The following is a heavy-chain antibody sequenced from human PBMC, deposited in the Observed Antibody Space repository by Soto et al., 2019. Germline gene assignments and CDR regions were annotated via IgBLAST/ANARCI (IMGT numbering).Heavy chain of an antibody. V-gene: IGHV2-5*01. CDR3: AHKPNPHAYYTPTDF. J-gene: IGHJ6*02. CDR1: GFSLSTTGVG. Sequence: QITLKESGPTLVKPTQTLTLTCTFSGFSLSTTGVGVGWIRQPPGKALEWLALIYWNDDKRLSPSLNSRLTTTKNPPKTAVVLTITIMHPEDTATYYWAHKPNPHAYYTPTDFGAQGPTAPLS. D-gene: IGHD2-8*01. CDR2: IYWNDDK.